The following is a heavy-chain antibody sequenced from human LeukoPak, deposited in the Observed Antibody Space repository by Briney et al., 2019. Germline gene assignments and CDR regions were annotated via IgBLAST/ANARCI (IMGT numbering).Heavy chain of an antibody. CDR1: SGSISNYY. Sequence: PSETLSLTCTVSSGSISNYYWSWIRQPAGKGLEWIGRIYTSGSTNYNPSLKSRVTMSVDTSKNQFSLKLSSVTAADTAVYYCARDKSRTYGSADAFDIWGQGTMVTVSS. CDR2: IYTSGST. J-gene: IGHJ3*02. D-gene: IGHD3-10*01. CDR3: ARDKSRTYGSADAFDI. V-gene: IGHV4-4*07.